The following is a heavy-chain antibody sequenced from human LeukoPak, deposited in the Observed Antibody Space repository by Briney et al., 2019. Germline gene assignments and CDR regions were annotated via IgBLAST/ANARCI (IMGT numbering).Heavy chain of an antibody. J-gene: IGHJ5*02. D-gene: IGHD2-8*01. Sequence: GGSLRLSCAASGFTVSSNYMNWVRQAPGKGLEWVGRVKTKGDGGAADYAAPVKGRFTISRDDSTKTLYLQMNSLKTEDTAVYYCTTDRMIYATNWAVSWFDPWGQGTLVTVSS. V-gene: IGHV3-15*01. CDR3: TTDRMIYATNWAVSWFDP. CDR2: VKTKGDGGAA. CDR1: GFTVSSNY.